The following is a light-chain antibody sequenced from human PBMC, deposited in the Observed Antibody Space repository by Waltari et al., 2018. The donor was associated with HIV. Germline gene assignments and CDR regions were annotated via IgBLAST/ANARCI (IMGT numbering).Light chain of an antibody. CDR3: QHYGGSPYT. J-gene: IGKJ2*01. CDR1: QSLGNDF. V-gene: IGKV3-20*01. CDR2: RTS. Sequence: EVLLTQSPVTLSLSPGESVTPSCRASQSLGNDFVAWYQQRPGQPPRLLIFRTSSRAAGVPGRFSGSGSGTDFALTITGAEPEDFAVYYCQHYGGSPYTFGQGTKLDI.